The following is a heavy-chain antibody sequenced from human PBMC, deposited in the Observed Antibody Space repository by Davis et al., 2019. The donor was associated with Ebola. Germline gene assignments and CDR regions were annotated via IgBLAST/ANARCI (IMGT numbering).Heavy chain of an antibody. Sequence: ASVKVSCKASGGTFSSYAISWVRQAPGQGLEWMGWINPNSGGTNYAQKFQGWVTMTRDTSISTAYMELSRLRSDDTAVYYCARARLFSLFDPWGQGTLVTVSS. D-gene: IGHD3-22*01. V-gene: IGHV1-2*04. CDR1: GGTFSSYA. J-gene: IGHJ5*02. CDR3: ARARLFSLFDP. CDR2: INPNSGGT.